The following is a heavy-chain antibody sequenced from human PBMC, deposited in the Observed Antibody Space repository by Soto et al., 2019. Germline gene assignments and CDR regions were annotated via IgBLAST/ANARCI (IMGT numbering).Heavy chain of an antibody. J-gene: IGHJ4*02. D-gene: IGHD2-15*01. V-gene: IGHV3-9*01. CDR1: GFTFDDYA. CDR2: ISWNSGSI. Sequence: GGSLRLSCAASGFTFDDYAMHWVRQAPGKGLEWVSGISWNSGSIGYADSVKGRFTISRDNAKNSLYLQMNSLRAEDTALYYCAKSVDGSWQLGDYWGQGTLVTVSS. CDR3: AKSVDGSWQLGDY.